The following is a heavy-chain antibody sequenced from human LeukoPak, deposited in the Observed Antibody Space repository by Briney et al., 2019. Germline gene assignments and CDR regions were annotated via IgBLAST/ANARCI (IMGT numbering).Heavy chain of an antibody. CDR1: GFTVSSDF. CDR3: ARGSPLSYYFDY. J-gene: IGHJ4*02. Sequence: GGSLRLSCAASGFTVSSDFMNWVRQAPGKGLEWVSIISTSGDTTYYAGSVKGRFTISRDNSKNTLFLQMNSLRAEDTAVYYCARGSPLSYYFDYWGQGTLVTVSS. V-gene: IGHV3-23*01. CDR2: ISTSGDTT. D-gene: IGHD2/OR15-2a*01.